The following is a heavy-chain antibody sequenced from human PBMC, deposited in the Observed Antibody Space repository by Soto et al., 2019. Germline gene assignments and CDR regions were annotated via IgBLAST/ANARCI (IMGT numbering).Heavy chain of an antibody. CDR3: ARVPLRYCSGGSCYTD. Sequence: QMQLQESGPGLVKPSQTLSLTCAVSGGSISSGAYAWSWIRQPPGKGLEWIGYIYHGGSTYYNPSLKRRAAISVDRSKNQFSLKLSSVTAADTAVYYCARVPLRYCSGGSCYTDWGQGTLVTVSS. J-gene: IGHJ4*02. D-gene: IGHD2-15*01. CDR1: GGSISSGAYA. V-gene: IGHV4-30-2*01. CDR2: IYHGGST.